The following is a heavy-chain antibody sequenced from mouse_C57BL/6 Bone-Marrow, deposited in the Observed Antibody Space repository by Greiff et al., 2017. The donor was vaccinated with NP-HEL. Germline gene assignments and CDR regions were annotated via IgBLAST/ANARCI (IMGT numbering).Heavy chain of an antibody. Sequence: VKLVESGPGLVAPSQSLSITCTVSGFSLTSYGVDWVRQPPGKGLEWLGVIWGGGSTNYNSALMSRLSISKDNSKSHVFLKMNSLQTDDTAMYYCAKLRSILWGDAMDYWGQGTSVTVSS. J-gene: IGHJ4*01. V-gene: IGHV2-9*01. D-gene: IGHD1-1*01. CDR3: AKLRSILWGDAMDY. CDR2: IWGGGST. CDR1: GFSLTSYG.